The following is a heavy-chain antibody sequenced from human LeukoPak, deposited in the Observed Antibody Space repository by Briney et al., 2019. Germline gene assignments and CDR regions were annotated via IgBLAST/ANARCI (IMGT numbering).Heavy chain of an antibody. CDR3: ARGTSRRRQPAAFDT. D-gene: IGHD1-1*01. Sequence: VASVKVSCKASGGTFISYAISWVRQAPGQGLEWMGGIIPIFGTAKYAQKLQGRVTVTTDESTSTAYMELSSLRSEDTAVYYCARGTSRRRQPAAFDTWGQGTMVTVSS. CDR2: IIPIFGTA. CDR1: GGTFISYA. J-gene: IGHJ3*02. V-gene: IGHV1-69*05.